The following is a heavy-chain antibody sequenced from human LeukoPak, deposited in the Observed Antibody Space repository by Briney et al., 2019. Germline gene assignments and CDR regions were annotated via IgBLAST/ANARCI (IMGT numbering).Heavy chain of an antibody. CDR1: GGSISSYY. CDR2: IYYSGST. D-gene: IGHD4-17*01. CDR3: ARVRVTTGAFDI. Sequence: SETLSLTCTVSGGSISSYYWSWIRQPPGKGLEWIGYIYYSGSTNYNPSLKSRVTISVDTSKNQFSLKLGSVTAADTAVYYCARVRVTTGAFDIWGQGTMVTVSS. V-gene: IGHV4-59*01. J-gene: IGHJ3*02.